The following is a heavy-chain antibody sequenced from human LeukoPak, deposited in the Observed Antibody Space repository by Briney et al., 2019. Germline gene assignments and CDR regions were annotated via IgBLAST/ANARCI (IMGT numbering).Heavy chain of an antibody. V-gene: IGHV3-74*01. CDR2: INSDGTKT. CDR1: GFTFRSYE. CDR3: ASLDPFDY. J-gene: IGHJ4*02. Sequence: GGSLRLSCAASGFTFRSYEMHWVRLAPGKGLTWVSRINSDGTKTDYADSVKGRFTISRDNSKNTLYLQMNSLRAEDTAIYYCASLDPFDYWGQGTLVTVSS.